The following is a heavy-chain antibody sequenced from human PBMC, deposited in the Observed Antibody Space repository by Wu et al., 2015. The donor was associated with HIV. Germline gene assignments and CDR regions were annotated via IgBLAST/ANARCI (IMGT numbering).Heavy chain of an antibody. CDR3: AWLGYCSSTSCRGXFDI. Sequence: QVQLVQSGAEVKKPGSSVKVSCKASGGTFSSYAISWVRQAPGQGLEWMGGIIPIFGTANYAQKFQGRVTITADESTSTAYMELSSLRSEDTAVYYCAWLGYCSSTSCRGXFDIWGQGTMVTVSS. CDR2: IIPIFGTA. V-gene: IGHV1-69*12. J-gene: IGHJ3*02. D-gene: IGHD2-2*01. CDR1: GGTFSSYA.